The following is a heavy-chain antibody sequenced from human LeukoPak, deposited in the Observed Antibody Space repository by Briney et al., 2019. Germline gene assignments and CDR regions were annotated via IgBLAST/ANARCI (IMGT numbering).Heavy chain of an antibody. Sequence: GRSLRLSCAASGFTFSSYGMHWVRQAPGKGLEWVAVISYDGSNKYYADSVKGRFTISRDNSKNTLYLQMNSLRAEDTAVYYCAKSGGSSWFALDYWGQGTLVTVSS. CDR1: GFTFSSYG. D-gene: IGHD6-13*01. CDR3: AKSGGSSWFALDY. V-gene: IGHV3-30*18. CDR2: ISYDGSNK. J-gene: IGHJ4*02.